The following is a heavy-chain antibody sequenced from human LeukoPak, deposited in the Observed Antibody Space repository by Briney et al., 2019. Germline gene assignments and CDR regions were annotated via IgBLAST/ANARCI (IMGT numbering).Heavy chain of an antibody. D-gene: IGHD3-22*01. Sequence: GGSLRLSCVASGFTFSSYWMHWVRQAPGKGLVWVSSISTSSDYIYYADSLKGRFTVSRDNAKNSLYLQMNSLRADDTAVYYCARDRAGSSGSIPFDYWGQGTLVTVSS. CDR1: GFTFSSYW. CDR3: ARDRAGSSGSIPFDY. J-gene: IGHJ4*02. V-gene: IGHV3-21*01. CDR2: ISTSSDYI.